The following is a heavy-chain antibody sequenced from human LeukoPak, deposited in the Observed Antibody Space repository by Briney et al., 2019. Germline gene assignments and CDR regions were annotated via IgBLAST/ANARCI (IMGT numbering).Heavy chain of an antibody. J-gene: IGHJ6*03. CDR1: GYTFTGYY. CDR3: ARDRSVVAAAQYYMDV. D-gene: IGHD2-15*01. CDR2: INPSGGST. V-gene: IGHV1-46*01. Sequence: ASVKVSCKASGYTFTGYYMHWVRQAPGQGLEWMGIINPSGGSTSYAQKFQGRVTMTRDTSTSTVYMELSSLRSEDTAVYYCARDRSVVAAAQYYMDVWGKGTTITISS.